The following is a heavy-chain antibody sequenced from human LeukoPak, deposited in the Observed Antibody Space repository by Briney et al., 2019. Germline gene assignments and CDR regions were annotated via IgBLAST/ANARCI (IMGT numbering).Heavy chain of an antibody. CDR2: INPNNGDT. CDR3: ARRYDYGAYVADFDY. CDR1: GYTFINHY. Sequence: ASVKVSCKASGYTFINHYIHWVRQAPGQGLEWMGWINPNNGDTNYAQKFQGRVTMTTDTSTSTAYMDLRSLRSDDTAVYYCARRYDYGAYVADFDYWGQGTLVTVSS. D-gene: IGHD4-17*01. J-gene: IGHJ4*02. V-gene: IGHV1-2*02.